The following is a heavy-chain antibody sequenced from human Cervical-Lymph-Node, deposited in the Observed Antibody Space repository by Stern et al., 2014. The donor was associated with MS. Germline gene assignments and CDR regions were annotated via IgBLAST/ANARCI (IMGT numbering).Heavy chain of an antibody. CDR3: ARGLYYLDS. V-gene: IGHV3-33*01. D-gene: IGHD2-2*01. J-gene: IGHJ4*02. CDR1: GFTFSDYG. CDR2: VWYDGSIK. Sequence: VQLVESGGGVVQPGRSLRLSCAASGFTFSDYGMHWVRQAPGKGLECVAIVWYDGSIKYYPDSVKGRFTISRDNSKNTLYLQLNSLRAEDTAVFYCARGLYYLDSWGRGTLVTVSS.